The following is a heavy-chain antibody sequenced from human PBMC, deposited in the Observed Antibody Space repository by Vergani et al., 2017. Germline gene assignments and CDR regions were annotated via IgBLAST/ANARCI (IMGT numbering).Heavy chain of an antibody. CDR3: ARHARYSSGWYLIAY. V-gene: IGHV4-59*08. Sequence: QVQLQESGPGLVKPSETLSLTCTVSGGSISSYYWSWIRQPPGKGLEWIGTIYYSGSTNYNPSLKSRVTISVDTSKNQSALKLSSVTAADTAVYYCARHARYSSGWYLIAYWGQGTLGTVSA. D-gene: IGHD6-19*01. CDR2: IYYSGST. J-gene: IGHJ4*02. CDR1: GGSISSYY.